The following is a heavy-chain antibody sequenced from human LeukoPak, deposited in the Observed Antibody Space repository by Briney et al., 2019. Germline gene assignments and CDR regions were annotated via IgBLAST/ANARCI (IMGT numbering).Heavy chain of an antibody. Sequence: PGGSLRLSCAASGFTFSDYYMSWIRQAPGKGLEWVSYISSSGSTIYYADSVKGRFTISRDNAKNSLYLQMNSLRAEDTAVYYCARDTNYYDRSGYYPNWGQGTLVTVSS. CDR2: ISSSGSTI. CDR1: GFTFSDYY. V-gene: IGHV3-11*01. D-gene: IGHD3-22*01. CDR3: ARDTNYYDRSGYYPN. J-gene: IGHJ4*02.